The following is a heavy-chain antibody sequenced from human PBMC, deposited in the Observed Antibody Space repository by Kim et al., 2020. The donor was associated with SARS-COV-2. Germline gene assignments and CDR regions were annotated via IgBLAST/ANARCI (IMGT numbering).Heavy chain of an antibody. D-gene: IGHD2-2*01. Sequence: GGSLRLSCAASGFTFSSYSMNWVRQAPGKGLEWVSSISSSSSYIYYADSVKGRFTISRDNAKNSLYLQMNSLRAEDTAVYYFARDPGTSVSVHWFDPWGQGTLVTASS. CDR2: ISSSSSYI. CDR3: ARDPGTSVSVHWFDP. CDR1: GFTFSSYS. V-gene: IGHV3-21*01. J-gene: IGHJ5*02.